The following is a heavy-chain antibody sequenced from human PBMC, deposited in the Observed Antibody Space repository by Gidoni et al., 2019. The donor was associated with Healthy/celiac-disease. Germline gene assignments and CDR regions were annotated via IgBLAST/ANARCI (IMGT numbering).Heavy chain of an antibody. D-gene: IGHD2-15*01. CDR1: GGSISSGGYY. CDR3: ARRFRGGGSEFDP. J-gene: IGHJ5*02. CDR2: IYYSGST. Sequence: QVQLQESGPGLVKPSQTLSLTCTVSGGSISSGGYYWSWIRQPPGKGLEWIGYIYYSGSTYYNPSLKSRVTISVDTSKNQFSLKLSSVTAADTAVYYCARRFRGGGSEFDPWGQGTLVTVSS. V-gene: IGHV4-31*03.